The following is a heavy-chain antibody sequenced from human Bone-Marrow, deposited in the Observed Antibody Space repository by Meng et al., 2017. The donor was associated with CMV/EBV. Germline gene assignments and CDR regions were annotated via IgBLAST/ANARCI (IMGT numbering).Heavy chain of an antibody. CDR2: INHSGST. J-gene: IGHJ4*02. V-gene: IGHV4-34*01. CDR1: GGSFSGYY. CDR3: ARAYCGGDCPFDY. D-gene: IGHD2-21*01. Sequence: CAVYGGSFSGYYWSWIRQPPGKGLEWIGAINHSGSTNYNPSLKSRVTISVDTSKNQFSLKLSSVTAADTAVYYCARAYCGGDCPFDYWGQGTLVTVSS.